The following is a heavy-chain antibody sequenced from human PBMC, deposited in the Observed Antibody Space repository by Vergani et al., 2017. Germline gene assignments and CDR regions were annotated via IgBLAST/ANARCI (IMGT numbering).Heavy chain of an antibody. CDR1: GGSISSYY. J-gene: IGHJ6*02. V-gene: IGHV4-59*01. D-gene: IGHD5-12*01. CDR3: ARDGLADYYYYGMDG. CDR2: IYYSGST. Sequence: QVQLQESGPGLVKPSETLSLTCTVSGGSISSYYWSWIRQPPGKGLEWIGNIYYSGSTNYNHSRKSRVTISVDTSKNQFSLKLSSVTAADTAVYYCARDGLADYYYYGMDGWGQGTTVTVSS.